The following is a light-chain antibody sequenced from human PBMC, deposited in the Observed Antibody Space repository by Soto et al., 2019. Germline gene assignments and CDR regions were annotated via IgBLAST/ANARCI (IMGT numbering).Light chain of an antibody. J-gene: IGLJ2*01. V-gene: IGLV2-14*01. Sequence: QSALTQPASVSGSPGQSITISCTGTSSDVGAYNYVSWYQQHPVKAPKLMIYDVNIRPSGVSNLFSGSKSGNTASLTISGLQAEDNADDYCTSWTTSNTLNFGGETKLTVL. CDR3: TSWTTSNTLN. CDR2: DVN. CDR1: SSDVGAYNY.